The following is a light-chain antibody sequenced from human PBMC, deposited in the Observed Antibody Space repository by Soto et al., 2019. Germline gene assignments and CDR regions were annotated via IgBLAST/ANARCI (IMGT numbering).Light chain of an antibody. CDR1: QSVSNNY. CDR2: GAS. CDR3: QQYGGSPWT. J-gene: IGKJ1*01. Sequence: EIVLTQSAGTLSLSPGERATLSCRASQSVSNNYLAWYQQKPGQAPRLLIYGASSRATGIPDRFSGSGSGTDFTLTISRLEPEDFAVYYCQQYGGSPWTFGQGTKVDIK. V-gene: IGKV3-20*01.